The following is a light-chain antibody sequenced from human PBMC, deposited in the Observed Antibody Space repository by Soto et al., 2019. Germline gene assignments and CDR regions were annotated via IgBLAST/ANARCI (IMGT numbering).Light chain of an antibody. J-gene: IGKJ1*01. CDR1: QTISSW. V-gene: IGKV1-5*03. Sequence: DIQMTQSPSTLSGYVGDRVTITCRASQTISSWLAWYQQKPGKAPKLLIYKASTLKSGVPSRFSVSGSGTEFTLTISSLQPDDFATYYCQHYNSYSEAFGQGTKGELK. CDR2: KAS. CDR3: QHYNSYSEA.